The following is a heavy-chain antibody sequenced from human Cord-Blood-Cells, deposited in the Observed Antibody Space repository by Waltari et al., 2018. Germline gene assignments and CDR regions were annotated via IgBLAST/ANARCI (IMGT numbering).Heavy chain of an antibody. Sequence: QVQLVQSGAEVKKPGSSVKVSCKASGGTFSSYAISWVRQAPGQGLEWMGGSIPIFGTANYAQKLQGRVTITADESTSTAYMELSSLRSEDTAVYYCARDRYGSGSYGSFAFDIWGQGTMVTVSS. J-gene: IGHJ3*02. CDR1: GGTFSSYA. CDR3: ARDRYGSGSYGSFAFDI. D-gene: IGHD3-10*01. V-gene: IGHV1-69*01. CDR2: SIPIFGTA.